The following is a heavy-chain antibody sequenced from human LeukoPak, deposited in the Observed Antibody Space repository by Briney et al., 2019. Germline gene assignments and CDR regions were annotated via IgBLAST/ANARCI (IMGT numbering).Heavy chain of an antibody. Sequence: PSETLSLTCTVSGGSISSYYWSWIRQPPGKGLEWIGYIYYSGGTNYNPSLKSRVTISVDTSKNQFSLKLSSVTAADTAVYYCARGYDFWSGYLRRDYMDVWGKGTTVTVSS. CDR1: GGSISSYY. J-gene: IGHJ6*03. CDR2: IYYSGGT. CDR3: ARGYDFWSGYLRRDYMDV. V-gene: IGHV4-59*01. D-gene: IGHD3-3*01.